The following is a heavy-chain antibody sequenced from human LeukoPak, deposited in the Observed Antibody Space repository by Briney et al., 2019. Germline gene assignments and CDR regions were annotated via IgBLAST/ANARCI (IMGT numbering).Heavy chain of an antibody. J-gene: IGHJ5*02. CDR1: GFTFSNYG. CDR2: ISYDGSNK. D-gene: IGHD3-10*01. Sequence: GGSLRLSCAASGFTFSNYGMHWVRQAPGKGLEWVAVISYDGSNKYYADSVKGRFTISRDNSKNTLYLQMNSLRAEDMAVYYCARGPHYYGSGSYYSWFDPWSQGTLVTVSS. V-gene: IGHV3-30*19. CDR3: ARGPHYYGSGSYYSWFDP.